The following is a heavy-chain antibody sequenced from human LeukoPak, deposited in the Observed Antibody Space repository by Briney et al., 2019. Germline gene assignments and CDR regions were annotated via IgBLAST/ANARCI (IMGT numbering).Heavy chain of an antibody. CDR1: GFSISNYW. J-gene: IGHJ4*02. V-gene: IGHV3-74*03. CDR2: INLDGSTA. CDR3: ARDWTPDY. Sequence: GGSLRLSCEASGFSISNYWMLWVRQAPGKGLVWVSRINLDGSTAEYADSVKGRFTISRDNAKNTLYLQMNSLRVEDTAVYYCARDWTPDYWGQGTLLTVSS. D-gene: IGHD3/OR15-3a*01.